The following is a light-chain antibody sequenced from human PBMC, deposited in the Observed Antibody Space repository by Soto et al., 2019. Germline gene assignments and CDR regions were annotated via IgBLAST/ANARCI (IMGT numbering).Light chain of an antibody. Sequence: IQMTQSPSTLSASVGGRVIITCRASQSISSWLAWYQQKPGKAPKLLIYDASRLESGVPSRFSGSGSETEFTLTISSLQPDDFATYYCQQYKSYPWTFGQGTTVDI. CDR2: DAS. CDR3: QQYKSYPWT. CDR1: QSISSW. V-gene: IGKV1-5*01. J-gene: IGKJ1*01.